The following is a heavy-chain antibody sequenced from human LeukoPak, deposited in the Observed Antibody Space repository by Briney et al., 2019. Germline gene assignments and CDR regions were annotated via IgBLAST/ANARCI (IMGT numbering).Heavy chain of an antibody. CDR3: ARERHIAAAGGFGY. CDR2: INPNSGGT. Sequence: ASVKVSCKASVYTFTGYYMHWVRQAPGQGLEWMGWINPNSGGTNYAQKFQGRVTMTRDTSISTAYMELSRLRSDDTAVYYCARERHIAAAGGFGYWGQGTLVTVSS. J-gene: IGHJ4*02. V-gene: IGHV1-2*02. CDR1: VYTFTGYY. D-gene: IGHD6-13*01.